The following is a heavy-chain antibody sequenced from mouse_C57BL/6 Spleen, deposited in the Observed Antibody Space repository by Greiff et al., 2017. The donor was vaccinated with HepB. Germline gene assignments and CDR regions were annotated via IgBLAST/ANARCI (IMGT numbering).Heavy chain of an antibody. Sequence: VKLMESGAELVRPGTSVKVSCKASGYAFTNYLIEWVKQRPGQGLEWIGVINPGSGGTNYNEKFKGKATLTADKSSSTAYMQLSSLTSEDSAVYFCARYFYYGSSGYFDVWGTGTTVTVSS. D-gene: IGHD1-1*01. V-gene: IGHV1-54*01. J-gene: IGHJ1*03. CDR1: GYAFTNYL. CDR3: ARYFYYGSSGYFDV. CDR2: INPGSGGT.